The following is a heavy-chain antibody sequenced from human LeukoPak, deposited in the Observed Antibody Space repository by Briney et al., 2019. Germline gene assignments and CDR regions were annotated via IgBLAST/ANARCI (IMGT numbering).Heavy chain of an antibody. J-gene: IGHJ6*03. D-gene: IGHD2-15*01. Sequence: PSETLSLTCTVSGGSISSYYWSWIRQPPGKGLEWIGYIYYSGSTNYNPSLKSRVTISVDTSKNQFSLKLSSVTAADTAVYYCARSVEGYCSGGSCYYYYYYMDVWGKGTTVTVSS. CDR2: IYYSGST. CDR3: ARSVEGYCSGGSCYYYYYYMDV. V-gene: IGHV4-59*01. CDR1: GGSISSYY.